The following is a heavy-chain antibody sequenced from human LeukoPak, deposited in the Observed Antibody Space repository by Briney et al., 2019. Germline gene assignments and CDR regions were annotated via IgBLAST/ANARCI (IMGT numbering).Heavy chain of an antibody. D-gene: IGHD5-12*01. V-gene: IGHV1-2*02. CDR3: ASPPPGYSGYDFNH. CDR2: INPNSGGT. Sequence: ASVKVSCKASGYTFTDYYLHWVRQAPGQGLEWMGWINPNSGGTNYAQKFQGRVTMTRDTSISTAYMDLSRLRSDDTAVYYCASPPPGYSGYDFNHWGQGTLVTVSS. CDR1: GYTFTDYY. J-gene: IGHJ5*02.